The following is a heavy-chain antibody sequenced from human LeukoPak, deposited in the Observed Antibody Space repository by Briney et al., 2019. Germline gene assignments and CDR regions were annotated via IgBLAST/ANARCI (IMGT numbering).Heavy chain of an antibody. CDR2: ISSSSSHT. CDR3: ARDSIAARRMDY. J-gene: IGHJ4*02. V-gene: IGHV3-21*01. Sequence: GGSLRLSCAASGFTFSSYSMNWVRQAPGKGLEWVSSISSSSSHTYYADSVQGRFTIARDNAKNSLYLQTNSLRAEDTAVYYCARDSIAARRMDYWGQGTLVTVSS. D-gene: IGHD6-6*01. CDR1: GFTFSSYS.